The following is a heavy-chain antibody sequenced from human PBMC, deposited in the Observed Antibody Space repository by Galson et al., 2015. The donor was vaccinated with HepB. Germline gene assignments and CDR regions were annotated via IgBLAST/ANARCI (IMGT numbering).Heavy chain of an antibody. V-gene: IGHV4-31*03. J-gene: IGHJ6*02. CDR3: ARDRNPPPGVVTYYYGMDV. CDR2: IYYSGSP. CDR1: GGSISSGGYY. Sequence: TLSLTCTVSGGSISSGGYYWSWIRQHPGKGLEWIGYIYYSGSPNYNPSLKSRVTISADTSKNQFSLNLTSVTAADTAVYYCARDRNPPPGVVTYYYGMDVWGQGTTVTVSS. D-gene: IGHD3-3*01.